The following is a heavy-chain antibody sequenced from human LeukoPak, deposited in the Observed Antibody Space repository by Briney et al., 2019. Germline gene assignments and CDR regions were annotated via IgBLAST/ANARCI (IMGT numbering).Heavy chain of an antibody. CDR2: INSDGSST. CDR3: ARDFYGDSVDY. J-gene: IGHJ4*02. D-gene: IGHD4-17*01. V-gene: IGHV3-74*01. CDR1: GFTFSTSW. Sequence: GGSLRLSCAAPGFTFSTSWMPWVPQAPGKGLGWVSRINSDGSSTSYAASVKGRFTISRDNAKNPLYLQMNSLRAEDTAVYYCARDFYGDSVDYWGQGTLVTVSS.